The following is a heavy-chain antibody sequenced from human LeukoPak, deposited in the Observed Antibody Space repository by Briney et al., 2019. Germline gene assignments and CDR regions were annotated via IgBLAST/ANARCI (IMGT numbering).Heavy chain of an antibody. J-gene: IGHJ6*02. CDR1: GGSISSGGYY. V-gene: IGHV4-31*03. Sequence: SETLSLTCTVSGGSISSGGYYWSWIRRHPGKGLEWIGYIYYSGSTYYNPSLKSRVTISVDTSKNQFSLKLSSVTAADTAVYYCARGTMKQLDGGMDVWGQGTTVTVSS. D-gene: IGHD6-13*01. CDR2: IYYSGST. CDR3: ARGTMKQLDGGMDV.